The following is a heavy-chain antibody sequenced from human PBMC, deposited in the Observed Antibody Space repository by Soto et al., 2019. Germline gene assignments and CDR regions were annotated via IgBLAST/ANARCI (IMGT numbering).Heavy chain of an antibody. Sequence: GESLKISCKGSGYSFTSYWNGWVRQLPGKGLEWMGIIYPGDSDTRYSPSFQGQVTISADKSISTAYLQWSSLKASDTAMYYCARHGSISFSFPQSDYYYYYGMDVWGQGTTVTVSS. D-gene: IGHD2-2*01. J-gene: IGHJ6*02. V-gene: IGHV5-51*01. CDR3: ARHGSISFSFPQSDYYYYYGMDV. CDR2: IYPGDSDT. CDR1: GYSFTSYW.